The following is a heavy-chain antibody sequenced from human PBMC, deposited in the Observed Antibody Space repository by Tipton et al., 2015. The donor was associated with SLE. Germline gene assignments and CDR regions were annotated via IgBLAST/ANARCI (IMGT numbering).Heavy chain of an antibody. CDR1: GFTFGDYA. V-gene: IGHV3-49*04. CDR2: IRSKAYGGTT. D-gene: IGHD3-16*02. Sequence: SLRLSCTASGFTFGDYAMSWVRQAPGKGLEWVGFIRSKAYGGTTEYAASVKGRFTISRDDSKGIAYLQMNSLKTEDTAVYYCTRGGELSSLDYWGQGTLVTVSS. J-gene: IGHJ4*02. CDR3: TRGGELSSLDY.